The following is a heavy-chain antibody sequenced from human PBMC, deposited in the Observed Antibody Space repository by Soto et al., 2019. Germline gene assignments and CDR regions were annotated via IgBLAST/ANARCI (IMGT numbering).Heavy chain of an antibody. CDR1: GFTFSGYG. CDR2: IWYDGNTK. CDR3: ARRGEGETVWQLDH. D-gene: IGHD3-16*01. V-gene: IGHV3-33*01. J-gene: IGHJ4*02. Sequence: QVQLVESGGGVVQPGRSLRLSCAASGFTFSGYGMHWVRQAPGKGLEWVAVIWYDGNTKVYADSVKGRFIISSDNPKNTLYLQMNRLGAEDMAVYYCARRGEGETVWQLDHWGKGTLVTVSS.